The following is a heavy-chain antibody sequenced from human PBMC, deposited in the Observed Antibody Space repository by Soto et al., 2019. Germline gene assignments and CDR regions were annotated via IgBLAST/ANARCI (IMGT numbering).Heavy chain of an antibody. J-gene: IGHJ4*02. CDR1: GFTFSLYS. CDR3: VRARATDSRPDY. D-gene: IGHD3-22*01. V-gene: IGHV3-21*01. CDR2: ISSSSSYI. Sequence: GGSLRLSCAASGFTFSLYSMIWVRQAPGKGLEWVSSISSSSSYIYYADSMKGRFTLSRDNAQNSLYLQMNSLRVDDTAVYYCVRARATDSRPDYWGQGTLVTVSS.